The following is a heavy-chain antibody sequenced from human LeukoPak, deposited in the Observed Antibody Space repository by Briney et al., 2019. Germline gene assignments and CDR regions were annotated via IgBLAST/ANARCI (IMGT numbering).Heavy chain of an antibody. Sequence: GASVKVSCKASGGTFSSYAISWVRQAPGQGLEWRGGIIPIFGTANYAQKVQGRVTITADESTSTAYMELSSLRSEDTAVYYCARPERYCSSTSCLMAYFDYWGQGTLVTVSS. CDR3: ARPERYCSSTSCLMAYFDY. CDR2: IIPIFGTA. CDR1: GGTFSSYA. J-gene: IGHJ4*02. D-gene: IGHD2-2*01. V-gene: IGHV1-69*13.